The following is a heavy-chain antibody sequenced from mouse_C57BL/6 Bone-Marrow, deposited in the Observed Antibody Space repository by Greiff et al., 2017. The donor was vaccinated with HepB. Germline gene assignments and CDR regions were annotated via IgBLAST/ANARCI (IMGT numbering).Heavy chain of an antibody. CDR1: GYTFTDYY. J-gene: IGHJ1*03. Sequence: EVQLQQSGPVLVKPGASVKMSCKASGYTFTDYYMNWVKQSHGKSLEWIGVINPYNGGTSYNQKFKGKATLTVDKSSSTAYMELNSLTSEDSAVYYCARRGGSSYWYFDVWGTGTTVTVSS. CDR2: INPYNGGT. CDR3: ARRGGSSYWYFDV. D-gene: IGHD1-1*01. V-gene: IGHV1-19*01.